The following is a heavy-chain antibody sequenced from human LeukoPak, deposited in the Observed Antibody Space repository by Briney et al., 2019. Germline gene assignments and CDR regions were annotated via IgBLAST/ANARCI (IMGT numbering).Heavy chain of an antibody. Sequence: GGSLRLSCAASGFTFDDYAMHWVRQAPGKGLEWVSGISWNSGSIGYADSVKGRFTISRDNAKNSLYLQMNSLRAEDTAVYYCARRDIVVVGDYYYYYYMDVWGKGTTVTVSS. CDR3: ARRDIVVVGDYYYYYYMDV. V-gene: IGHV3-9*01. CDR2: ISWNSGSI. CDR1: GFTFDDYA. D-gene: IGHD2-2*01. J-gene: IGHJ6*03.